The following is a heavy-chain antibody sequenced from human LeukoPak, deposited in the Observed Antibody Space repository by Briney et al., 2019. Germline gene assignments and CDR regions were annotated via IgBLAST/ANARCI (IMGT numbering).Heavy chain of an antibody. J-gene: IGHJ4*02. D-gene: IGHD6-19*01. V-gene: IGHV4-34*01. CDR3: ARMGSSGWPKNFDY. Sequence: SETLSLTCAVYGGSFSGYYWSWIRQPPGKGLEWIGEINHSGSTNYNPSLKSRVTISVDTSKNQFSLKLSSVTAADTAVCYCARMGSSGWPKNFDYWGQGTLVTVSS. CDR2: INHSGST. CDR1: GGSFSGYY.